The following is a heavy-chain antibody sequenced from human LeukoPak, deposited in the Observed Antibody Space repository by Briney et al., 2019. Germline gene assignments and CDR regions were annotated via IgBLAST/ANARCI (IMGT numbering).Heavy chain of an antibody. D-gene: IGHD4-17*01. CDR3: IVFGDSNH. CDR1: GFTVSNTY. Sequence: GGSLRLSCAASGFTVSNTYMSWVRQAPGKGLEWVSAIHTSGDTCYADSVKGRFTISRDTSKNTLYLQINSLRVEDTAVYYCIVFGDSNHWGQGTLVTVSS. CDR2: IHTSGDT. V-gene: IGHV3-53*01. J-gene: IGHJ5*02.